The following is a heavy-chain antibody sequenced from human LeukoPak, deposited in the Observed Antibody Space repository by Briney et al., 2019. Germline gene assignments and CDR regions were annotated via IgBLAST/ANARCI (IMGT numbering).Heavy chain of an antibody. CDR3: ARELLSGYTYYFDY. CDR2: IKQDGSEK. D-gene: IGHD5-12*01. CDR1: GFTFSSYW. V-gene: IGHV3-7*01. J-gene: IGHJ4*02. Sequence: GGSLRLSCAASGFTFSSYWMSWGRQAPGKGLEWGANIKQDGSEKYYVDSVKGRFTISRDNAKNSLYLQMNSLRAEDTAVYYCARELLSGYTYYFDYWGQGTLVTVSS.